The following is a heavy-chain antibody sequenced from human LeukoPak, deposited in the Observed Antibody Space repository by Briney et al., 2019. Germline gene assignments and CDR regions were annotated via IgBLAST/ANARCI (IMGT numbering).Heavy chain of an antibody. CDR1: GYTFSTYY. CDR3: ARDWNWGSSDAFDV. Sequence: GASVKVSCKGSGYTFSTYYLHWVRQAPGQELEWMGIINPSGGNTNYAQKLRGRVTMTRDTSTSTVYMELSSLRSEDTAVYYCARDWNWGSSDAFDVWGQGTMVTVSS. J-gene: IGHJ3*01. V-gene: IGHV1-46*04. CDR2: INPSGGNT. D-gene: IGHD7-27*01.